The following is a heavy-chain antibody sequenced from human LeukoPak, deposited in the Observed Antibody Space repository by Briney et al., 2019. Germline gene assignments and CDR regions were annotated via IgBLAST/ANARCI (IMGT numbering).Heavy chain of an antibody. Sequence: PAETLFLTWTVSGGSISSYYWSWIRQPPGKGLEWIGYIYYSGSTNYNPSLKSRATISVDTSKNQFSLKLSSVTSADPAVHYCARGGEGGYYIRHNWFDPWGQGTLVTVSS. V-gene: IGHV4-59*01. CDR1: GGSISSYY. D-gene: IGHD3-10*01. CDR2: IYYSGST. J-gene: IGHJ5*02. CDR3: ARGGEGGYYIRHNWFDP.